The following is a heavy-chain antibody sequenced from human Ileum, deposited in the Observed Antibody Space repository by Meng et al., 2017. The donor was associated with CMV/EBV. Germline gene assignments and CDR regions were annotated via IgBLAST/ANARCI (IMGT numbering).Heavy chain of an antibody. CDR1: GFTFSRYW. Sequence: GESPKISCAASGFTFSRYWMHWVRQAPGRGLMWVSRINSDRTSTDYADSVKGRFTISRDNAKNSLYLQMNSLRDEDTALYHCARAEGGFGAYGMDVWGQGTTVTVSS. V-gene: IGHV3-74*01. CDR3: ARAEGGFGAYGMDV. J-gene: IGHJ6*02. D-gene: IGHD3-16*01. CDR2: INSDRTST.